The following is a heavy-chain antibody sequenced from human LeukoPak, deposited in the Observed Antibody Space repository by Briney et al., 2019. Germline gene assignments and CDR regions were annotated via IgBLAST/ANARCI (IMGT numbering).Heavy chain of an antibody. CDR2: ISDSAVRT. CDR1: GFTFSSYG. D-gene: IGHD6-13*01. J-gene: IGHJ5*02. V-gene: IGHV3-23*01. CDR3: AKGGSSSWNP. Sequence: GGSLRLSCAASGFTFSSYGMHWVRQAPGKGLEWVSAISDSAVRTYYADSVKGRFTISRDNSKNTLYLQMNSVRAEDTAVYYCAKGGSSSWNPWGQGTLVTVSS.